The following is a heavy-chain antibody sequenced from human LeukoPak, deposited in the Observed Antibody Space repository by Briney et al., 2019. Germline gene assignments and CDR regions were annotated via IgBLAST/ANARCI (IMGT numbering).Heavy chain of an antibody. CDR2: IYYSGST. J-gene: IGHJ4*02. Sequence: SETLSLTCTVSGGSISSYYWSWFRQPPGKGLEWIGYIYYSGSTNYNPSLKSRVTISVDTSKNQFSLKLSSVTAADTAVYYCARSPTYGRYPANFDYWGQGTLVTVSS. CDR1: GGSISSYY. V-gene: IGHV4-59*01. CDR3: ARSPTYGRYPANFDY. D-gene: IGHD5-12*01.